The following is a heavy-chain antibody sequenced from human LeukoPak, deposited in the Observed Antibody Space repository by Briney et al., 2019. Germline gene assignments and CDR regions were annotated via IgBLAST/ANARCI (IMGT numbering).Heavy chain of an antibody. J-gene: IGHJ4*02. CDR3: ARGCGSASCPYFFDN. CDR2: IIPIFGTA. CDR1: GGTFSSYA. V-gene: IGHV1-69*13. D-gene: IGHD2-2*01. Sequence: ASVKVSCKASGGTFSSYAISWVRQAPGQGLEWMGGIIPIFGTANYAQKFQGRVTITADESTSTAYMELSSLRSEDTAVYYCARGCGSASCPYFFDNWGQGTLVTVS.